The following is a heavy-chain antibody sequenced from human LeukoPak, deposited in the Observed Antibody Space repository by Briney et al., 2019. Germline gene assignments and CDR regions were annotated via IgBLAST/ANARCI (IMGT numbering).Heavy chain of an antibody. V-gene: IGHV4-39*07. CDR2: ISYSGST. CDR1: GGSISSSSYD. Sequence: PSETLSLTCTVSGGSISSSSYDWGWIRQPPGKGLEWIGSISYSGSTYYTPPLKNRVTISVATSKNQFSLRLSSVTAVDTAVYYCARVRGYYDSSGPRDYWGQGTLVTVSS. J-gene: IGHJ4*02. D-gene: IGHD3-22*01. CDR3: ARVRGYYDSSGPRDY.